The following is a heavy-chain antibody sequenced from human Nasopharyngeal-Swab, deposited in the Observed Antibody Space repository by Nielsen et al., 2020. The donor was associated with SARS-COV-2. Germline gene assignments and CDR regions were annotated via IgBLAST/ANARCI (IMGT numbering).Heavy chain of an antibody. D-gene: IGHD3-16*01. CDR1: GYTFTSYA. CDR2: INAGNGNT. V-gene: IGHV1-3*01. CDR3: ARGQDDYVWGSYYSGYFDY. J-gene: IGHJ4*02. Sequence: ASVKVSCKASGYTFTSYAMHWVRQAPGQRLEWMGWINAGNGNTKYSQKFQGRVTITRDTSASTAYMELSNLRSEDTAVYYCARGQDDYVWGSYYSGYFDYWGQGTLVTVSS.